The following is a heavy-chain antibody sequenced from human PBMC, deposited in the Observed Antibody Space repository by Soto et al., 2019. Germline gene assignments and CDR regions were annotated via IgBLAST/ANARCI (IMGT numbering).Heavy chain of an antibody. J-gene: IGHJ6*02. CDR1: GYSFTSYW. V-gene: IGHV5-10-1*01. Sequence: PGESLKISCKGSGYSFTSYWISWVRQMPGKGLEWMGRIDPSDSYTNYSPSFQGHVTISADKSISTAYLQWSSLKASDTAMYYCARGSGSYYDYDYYGMDVWGQGTRVTVSS. D-gene: IGHD1-26*01. CDR2: IDPSDSYT. CDR3: ARGSGSYYDYDYYGMDV.